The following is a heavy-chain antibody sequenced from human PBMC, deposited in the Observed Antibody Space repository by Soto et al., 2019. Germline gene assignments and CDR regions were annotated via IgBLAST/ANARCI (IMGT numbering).Heavy chain of an antibody. D-gene: IGHD3-3*01. CDR1: GFTFSSYA. J-gene: IGHJ6*02. CDR3: ARDLGPGAGRITIFGVPYWVYYGMDV. Sequence: SLRLSCAASGFTFSSYAMHWVRQAPGKGLEWVAVISYDGSNKYYADSVKGRFTISRDNSKNTLYLQMNSLRAEDTAVYYCARDLGPGAGRITIFGVPYWVYYGMDVWGQGTTVTVSS. CDR2: ISYDGSNK. V-gene: IGHV3-30-3*01.